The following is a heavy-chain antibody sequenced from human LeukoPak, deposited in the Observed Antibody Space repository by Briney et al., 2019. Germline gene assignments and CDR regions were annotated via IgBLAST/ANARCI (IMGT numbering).Heavy chain of an antibody. CDR1: GYTFADYY. J-gene: IGHJ4*02. CDR2: IIPNTVAT. Sequence: ASVTVSCTASGYTFADYYIHWVGQAPGQGREWMGLIIPNTVATNYAHTFQSRLTITRHTSITTAYMELSRLRSDDTAVYYCARRPIVGVPAPIDYWGQGNLVTVSS. CDR3: ARRPIVGVPAPIDY. V-gene: IGHV1-2*07. D-gene: IGHD2-2*01.